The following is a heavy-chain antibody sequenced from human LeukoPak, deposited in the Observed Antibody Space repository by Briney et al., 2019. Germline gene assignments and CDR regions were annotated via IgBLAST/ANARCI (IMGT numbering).Heavy chain of an antibody. D-gene: IGHD5-12*01. CDR3: AGGYSGYDPFGWLDP. CDR2: INPNSGGT. J-gene: IGHJ5*02. Sequence: ASVKVSCKASGYTFTGYYMHWVRQPPGQGLEWMGWINPNSGGTNYAQKFQGRGTMTRDTSISTAYMELSRLRSDDTAVYYCAGGYSGYDPFGWLDPWGQGTLVTVSS. CDR1: GYTFTGYY. V-gene: IGHV1-2*02.